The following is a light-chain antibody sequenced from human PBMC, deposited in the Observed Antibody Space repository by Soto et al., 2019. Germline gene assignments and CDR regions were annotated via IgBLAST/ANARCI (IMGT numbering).Light chain of an antibody. J-gene: IGLJ1*01. CDR1: SSDVGGYKY. Sequence: QSVLTQPPSASGSPGQSVTISCTGTSSDVGGYKYVSWYQQHPSKAPKLMIYGVSKRPSGVPDRFSGSKSGNTASLTVSGLQAEDEADYYCSSYAGSNHYVFGTGTKLTVL. V-gene: IGLV2-8*01. CDR2: GVS. CDR3: SSYAGSNHYV.